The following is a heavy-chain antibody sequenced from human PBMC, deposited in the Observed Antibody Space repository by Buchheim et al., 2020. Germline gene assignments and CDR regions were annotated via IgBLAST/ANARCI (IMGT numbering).Heavy chain of an antibody. D-gene: IGHD3-3*01. CDR1: GYTFTGYY. Sequence: QVQLVQSGAEVKKPGASVKVSCKASGYTFTGYYMHWVRQAPGQGLEWMGRINPNSGGTNYAQKFQGRVTMTRDTSISTAYMELCRLRSDDTAVYYCARDGRRTIFGVVITFAYGMDVWGQGTT. V-gene: IGHV1-2*06. J-gene: IGHJ6*02. CDR2: INPNSGGT. CDR3: ARDGRRTIFGVVITFAYGMDV.